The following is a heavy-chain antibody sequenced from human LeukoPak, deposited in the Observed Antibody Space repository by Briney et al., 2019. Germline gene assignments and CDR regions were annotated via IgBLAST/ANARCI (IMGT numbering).Heavy chain of an antibody. CDR1: GFTFSSHG. CDR3: AKVAIPRAYYYDSSGYYYDY. Sequence: PGGSLRLSCAASGFTFSSHGMHWVRQAPGKGLEWVAFIRYDGSNKYYADSVKGRFTTFRDNSKNTLYLQMNSLRAEDTAVYYCAKVAIPRAYYYDSSGYYYDYWGQGTLVTVSS. CDR2: IRYDGSNK. J-gene: IGHJ4*02. D-gene: IGHD3-22*01. V-gene: IGHV3-30*02.